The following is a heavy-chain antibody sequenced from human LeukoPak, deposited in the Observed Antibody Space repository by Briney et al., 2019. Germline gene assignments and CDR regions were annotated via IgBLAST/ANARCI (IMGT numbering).Heavy chain of an antibody. J-gene: IGHJ6*03. Sequence: PSQTLSLTCTVSGGSISSGSYYWSWIRQPAGKGLEWIGRIYTSGSTNYNPSLKSRVTISVDTSKNQFSLKLSSVTAADTAVYYCARSAIAALPHYYYYYYMDVWGKGTTVTVSS. CDR2: IYTSGST. D-gene: IGHD6-6*01. V-gene: IGHV4-61*02. CDR3: ARSAIAALPHYYYYYYMDV. CDR1: GGSISSGSYY.